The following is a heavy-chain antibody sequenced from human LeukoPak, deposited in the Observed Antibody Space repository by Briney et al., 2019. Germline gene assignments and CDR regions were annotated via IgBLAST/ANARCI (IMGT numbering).Heavy chain of an antibody. CDR1: GFTVCSNY. D-gene: IGHD6-19*01. J-gene: IGHJ4*02. V-gene: IGHV3-53*01. CDR2: IYDSGTT. Sequence: GGSLRLSCATSGFTVCSNYMSWVRQAPGKGLEWVSVIYDSGTTYYADSVKGRFLISRDTSKNTVDLQMNSLRVEDTAVYYCAGRRSSGWYAYWGQGTLVTVSS. CDR3: AGRRSSGWYAY.